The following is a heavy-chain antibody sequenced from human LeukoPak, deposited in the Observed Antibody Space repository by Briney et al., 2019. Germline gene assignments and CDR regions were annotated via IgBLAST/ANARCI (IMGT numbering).Heavy chain of an antibody. Sequence: KPSEPLSLTCAVSGYSISSGYYWGWFRQPPGKGLEWIGCMYHSGSTYYNPSLRSRVTISVDTSKNQFSLKLSSVTAADTAVYYCARQGGSSSPYYYYYMDVWGKGTTVTVSS. J-gene: IGHJ6*03. V-gene: IGHV4-38-2*01. CDR2: MYHSGST. CDR3: ARQGGSSSPYYYYYMDV. CDR1: GYSISSGYY. D-gene: IGHD6-13*01.